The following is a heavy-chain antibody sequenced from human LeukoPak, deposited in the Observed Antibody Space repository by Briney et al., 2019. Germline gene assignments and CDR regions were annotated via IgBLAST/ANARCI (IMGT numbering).Heavy chain of an antibody. V-gene: IGHV4-59*01. Sequence: PAETLSLTCTVSGASIRSYYWTWIRQPPGKGLEWTGYVSYSGTMNYNPSLRSRLTMSVDTSKKAVSLKLTSVTAADTAVYYCATGNVYYLHWGQGTLVTVSS. CDR1: GASIRSYY. CDR2: VSYSGTM. CDR3: ATGNVYYLH. J-gene: IGHJ4*02. D-gene: IGHD3-10*01.